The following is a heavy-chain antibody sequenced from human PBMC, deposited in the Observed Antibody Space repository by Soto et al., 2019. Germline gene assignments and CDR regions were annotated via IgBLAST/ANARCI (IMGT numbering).Heavy chain of an antibody. V-gene: IGHV3-9*01. Sequence: EVQLVESGGGLVQPGRSLRLSCAASGFTFDDYARHWVRQAPGKGLEWVSGISWNSGSIGYADSVKGRFTISRDNAKNSLYLQMNSLRAEDTALYYCAKASTVTKRTYYYYMDVWGKGTTVTVSS. CDR3: AKASTVTKRTYYYYMDV. CDR1: GFTFDDYA. D-gene: IGHD4-4*01. J-gene: IGHJ6*03. CDR2: ISWNSGSI.